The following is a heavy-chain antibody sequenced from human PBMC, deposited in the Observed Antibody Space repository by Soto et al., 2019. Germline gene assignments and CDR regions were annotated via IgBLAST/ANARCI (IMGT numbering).Heavy chain of an antibody. CDR1: GGSISSSNW. D-gene: IGHD3-3*01. V-gene: IGHV4-4*02. Sequence: PSETLSLTCAVSGGSISSSNWWSWVRQPPGKGLEWIGEIYHSGSTNYNPSLKSRVTISVDKSKNQFSLKLSSVTAADTAVYYCARDKKYYDFWSGSSGWFDPWGQGTLVTVSS. J-gene: IGHJ5*02. CDR2: IYHSGST. CDR3: ARDKKYYDFWSGSSGWFDP.